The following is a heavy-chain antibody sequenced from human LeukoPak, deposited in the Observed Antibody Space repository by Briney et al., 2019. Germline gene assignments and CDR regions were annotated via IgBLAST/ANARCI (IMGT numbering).Heavy chain of an antibody. CDR1: GFTFSDYY. CDR2: ISSSGSTI. D-gene: IGHD1-1*01. CDR3: ASRRYNWKSDF. V-gene: IGHV3-11*04. J-gene: IGHJ4*02. Sequence: GGSLRLSCAASGFTFSDYYMSWIRQAPGKGLEWVSYISSSGSTIYYADSVKGRFTISRDNAKNSLYLQMNSLRAEDTAVYYCASRRYNWKSDFWGQGTLVTVSS.